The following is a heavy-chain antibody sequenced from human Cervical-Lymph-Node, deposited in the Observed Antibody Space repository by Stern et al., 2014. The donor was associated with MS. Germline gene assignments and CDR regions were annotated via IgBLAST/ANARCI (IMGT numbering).Heavy chain of an antibody. D-gene: IGHD6-13*01. V-gene: IGHV2-5*02. CDR1: GFSLSTSGVG. Sequence: ESGPALVKPTQTLTLTCTVSGFSLSTSGVGVGWIRQPPGKALEWLALIYWDADKRYSPSLKSRLTIAKDTPKNQVVLTMTNMDPVDTATYYCAYSYSVNWYTRLDEPKNYEMDVWGQGTTVTVSS. J-gene: IGHJ6*02. CDR2: IYWDADK. CDR3: AYSYSVNWYTRLDEPKNYEMDV.